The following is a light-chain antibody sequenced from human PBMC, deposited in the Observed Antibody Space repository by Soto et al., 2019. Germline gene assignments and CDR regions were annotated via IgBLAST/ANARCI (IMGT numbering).Light chain of an antibody. CDR1: QDISNY. Sequence: DIQMTQSPSSLSASVGDRVTITCQASQDISNYLNWYQQKPGKAHKLLIYDASNLETGVPSRFSGSGSGTDFTFNISSLQPEDIATYYCQQYDNLPLTFGGGTKVEIK. CDR2: DAS. V-gene: IGKV1-33*01. J-gene: IGKJ4*01. CDR3: QQYDNLPLT.